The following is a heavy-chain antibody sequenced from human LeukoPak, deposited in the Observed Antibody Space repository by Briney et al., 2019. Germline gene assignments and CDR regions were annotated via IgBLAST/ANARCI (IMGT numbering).Heavy chain of an antibody. CDR2: IYYSGTT. D-gene: IGHD2-15*01. J-gene: IGHJ4*02. CDR3: ARDRASAGGFDY. CDR1: GGSISSGDDY. Sequence: PSQTLSLTCTVSGGSISSGDDYWSWIRQPPGKGLEWIGYIYYSGTTNYNPSLQSRVTVSVATSKNQFSLKLSSVTAADTALYYCARDRASAGGFDYWGQGTLVTVSS. V-gene: IGHV4-61*08.